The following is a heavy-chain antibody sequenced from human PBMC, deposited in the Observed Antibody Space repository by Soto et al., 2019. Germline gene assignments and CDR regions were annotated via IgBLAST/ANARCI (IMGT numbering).Heavy chain of an antibody. CDR2: IHYSGST. CDR1: GDSVTISDYY. J-gene: IGHJ4*02. V-gene: IGHV4-39*01. Sequence: QLQLQESGPGLVKPSEPLSLTCTVSGDSVTISDYYWGWIRQPPGKGLEWIGSIHYSGSTYYNPYIKSRVTISGGTSKKQFSLKLTSVTAADAAVYYCAAHDSGGYYAEYWGQGTLVTVSA. CDR3: AAHDSGGYYAEY. D-gene: IGHD3-22*01.